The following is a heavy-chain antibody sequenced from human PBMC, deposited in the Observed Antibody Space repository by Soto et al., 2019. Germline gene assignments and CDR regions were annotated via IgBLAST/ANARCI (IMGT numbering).Heavy chain of an antibody. CDR1: GLSLSTHS. Sequence: EVQLVESGGGLVEPGGSLRLSCAPSGLSLSTHSMNWFRQAPGKGLEWVSSISSDSYYIYYADSLKGRVTISRDNAKTSLYLQMNSLRADDTAVYYCARNRNPSSKTHGRDVWGQGTTVTVSS. CDR3: ARNRNPSSKTHGRDV. V-gene: IGHV3-21*01. CDR2: ISSDSYYI. J-gene: IGHJ6*02.